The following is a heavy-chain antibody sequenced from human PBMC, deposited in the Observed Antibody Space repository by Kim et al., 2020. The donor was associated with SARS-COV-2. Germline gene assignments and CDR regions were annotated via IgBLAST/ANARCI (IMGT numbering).Heavy chain of an antibody. Sequence: SETLSLTCTVSGGSISSGGYYWSWIRQHPGKGLEWIGYIYYSGSTYYNPSLKSRVTISVDTSKNQFSLKLSSVTAADTAVYYCARGGYQHWGDDAFDIWGQGTMVTVSS. CDR2: IYYSGST. V-gene: IGHV4-31*03. CDR1: GGSISSGGYY. D-gene: IGHD7-27*01. CDR3: ARGGYQHWGDDAFDI. J-gene: IGHJ3*02.